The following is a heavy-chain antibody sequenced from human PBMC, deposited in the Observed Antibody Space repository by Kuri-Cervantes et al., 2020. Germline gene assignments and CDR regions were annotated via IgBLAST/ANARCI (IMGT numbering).Heavy chain of an antibody. CDR1: GYTVTTYA. CDR3: ARGDYGDYRRPYYFDY. Sequence: ASVKVSCKASGYTVTTYAMHWVRQAPGQRLEWMGWINVGYGNTKYSQKFQGRVTMTRDTSTSTVYMHLSSLRSEDTAVYYCARGDYGDYRRPYYFDYWGQGTLVTVSS. V-gene: IGHV1-3*01. J-gene: IGHJ4*02. D-gene: IGHD4-17*01. CDR2: INVGYGNT.